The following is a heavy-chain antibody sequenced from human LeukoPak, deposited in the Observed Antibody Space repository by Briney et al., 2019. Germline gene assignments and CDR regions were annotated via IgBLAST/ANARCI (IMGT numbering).Heavy chain of an antibody. CDR2: INHSGST. D-gene: IGHD3-22*01. CDR3: ARRRDTYYHDSSGYWPYYFDY. J-gene: IGHJ4*02. Sequence: SETLSLTCAVYGGSFSGYYWSWIRQPPGKGLEWIGEINHSGSTNYNPSLKSRVTISVDTSKNQFSLKLSSVTAADTAVYYCARRRDTYYHDSSGYWPYYFDYWGQGTLVTVSS. CDR1: GGSFSGYY. V-gene: IGHV4-34*01.